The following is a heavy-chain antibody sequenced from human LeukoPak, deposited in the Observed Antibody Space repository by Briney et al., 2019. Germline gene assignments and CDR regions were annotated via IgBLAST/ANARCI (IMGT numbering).Heavy chain of an antibody. Sequence: PGGSLRLSCAASGFTLSSYAMSWVRQAPGKGLEWVSAISGSGGSTYYADSVKGRFTISRDNSKNTLYLQMNSLRAEDTAVYYCAKDSLPFYDSSGYIIDYWGQGTLVTVSS. CDR2: ISGSGGST. J-gene: IGHJ4*02. CDR1: GFTLSSYA. CDR3: AKDSLPFYDSSGYIIDY. D-gene: IGHD3-22*01. V-gene: IGHV3-23*01.